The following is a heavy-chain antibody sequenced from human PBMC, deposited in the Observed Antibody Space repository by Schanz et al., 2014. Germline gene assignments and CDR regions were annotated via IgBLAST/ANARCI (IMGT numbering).Heavy chain of an antibody. CDR2: FYSSGST. D-gene: IGHD2-2*01. J-gene: IGHJ6*02. CDR1: GGSISSYY. Sequence: QVQLQESGPGLVKPSETLSLTCSVSGGSISSYYWSWIRQPAGKGLEWIGRFYSSGSTNYNPSLQIRVTMSIDTSKNQFSLKLSSVTAADTAVYYCAREKVDIVVIPGARRNYYYSGMDVWGQGTTVTVSS. V-gene: IGHV4-4*07. CDR3: AREKVDIVVIPGARRNYYYSGMDV.